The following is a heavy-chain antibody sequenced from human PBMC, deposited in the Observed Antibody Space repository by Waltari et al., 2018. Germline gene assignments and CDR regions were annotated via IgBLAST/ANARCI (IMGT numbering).Heavy chain of an antibody. V-gene: IGHV3-15*01. D-gene: IGHD2-15*01. CDR3: TTEFSAAGY. Sequence: EVQLVESGGGLVKPGGSLRLSCAASGFTFRTAWMTWVRQAPGEGLEWLGHIKTKTAGGTTDYAAPVKGRFTISRDDSKNTLYLQMNSLKTEDTAVYYCTTEFSAAGYWGQGTLVTVSS. CDR1: GFTFRTAW. CDR2: IKTKTAGGTT. J-gene: IGHJ4*02.